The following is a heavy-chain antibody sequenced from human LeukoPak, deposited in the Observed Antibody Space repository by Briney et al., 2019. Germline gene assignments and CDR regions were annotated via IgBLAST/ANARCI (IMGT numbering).Heavy chain of an antibody. CDR2: ISAYNGNT. Sequence: ASVKVSCKASGYTFTSYGISWVRQAPGQGLEWMGWISAYNGNTNYAQKLQGRVTMTTDTSTSTAYMELRSLRSDDTAVYYCARFAEGVTGYYSPDYYYYGMDVWGQGTTVTVSS. CDR3: ARFAEGVTGYYSPDYYYYGMDV. J-gene: IGHJ6*02. V-gene: IGHV1-18*01. CDR1: GYTFTSYG. D-gene: IGHD3-9*01.